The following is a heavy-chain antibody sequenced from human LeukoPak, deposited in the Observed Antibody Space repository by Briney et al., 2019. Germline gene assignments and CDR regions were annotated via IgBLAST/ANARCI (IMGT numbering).Heavy chain of an antibody. D-gene: IGHD4-17*01. CDR3: ARHRYGDWLHDY. J-gene: IGHJ4*02. CDR1: GGSISSSSYY. Sequence: SETLSLTCTVSGGSISSSSYYWGWIRQPPGKRLEWIGNIYYTGSTYYNPSLKSRVTISVDTSKNQFSLKLTSVTAADTAVYYCARHRYGDWLHDYWGQGTLVTVSS. V-gene: IGHV4-39*01. CDR2: IYYTGST.